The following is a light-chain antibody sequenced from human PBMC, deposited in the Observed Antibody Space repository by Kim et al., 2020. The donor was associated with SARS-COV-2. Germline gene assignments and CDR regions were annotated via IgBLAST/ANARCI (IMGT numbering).Light chain of an antibody. CDR2: RNN. CDR1: SSNIGSNN. J-gene: IGLJ3*02. CDR3: AAWDDSLSGSS. V-gene: IGLV1-44*01. Sequence: GQRVTISCSGSSSNIGSNNVNWYQQLPGTAPKLLIYRNNQRPSGVPDRFSGSKSGTSASLAISGLQSEDEADYYCAAWDDSLSGSSFGGGTKLTVL.